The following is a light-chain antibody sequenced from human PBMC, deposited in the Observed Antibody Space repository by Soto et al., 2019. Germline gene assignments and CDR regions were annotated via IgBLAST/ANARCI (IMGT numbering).Light chain of an antibody. Sequence: EIVLTQSPATLSVSPGERVTLSCRASQLVSIKLAWYQQKPGQAPRLLISDTSTRATGIPARFSGSGFATDFTLTISSLQSEDCAVYYCQQYNLRPPYTFGQGTKLEIK. CDR3: QQYNLRPPYT. V-gene: IGKV3-15*01. CDR1: QLVSIK. J-gene: IGKJ2*01. CDR2: DTS.